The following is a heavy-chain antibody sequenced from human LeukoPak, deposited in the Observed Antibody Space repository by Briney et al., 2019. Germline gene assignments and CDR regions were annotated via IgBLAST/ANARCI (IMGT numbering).Heavy chain of an antibody. CDR1: GGSISSYY. D-gene: IGHD4-17*01. CDR3: AREGDYVGWFDP. CDR2: IYYSGST. J-gene: IGHJ5*02. V-gene: IGHV4-59*01. Sequence: SETLSLTCTVSGGSISSYYWSWLRQPPGKGLEWIGYIYYSGSTNYNPSLKSRVTISVDTSKNQFSLKLSSVTAADTAVYYCAREGDYVGWFDPWGQGTLVTVSS.